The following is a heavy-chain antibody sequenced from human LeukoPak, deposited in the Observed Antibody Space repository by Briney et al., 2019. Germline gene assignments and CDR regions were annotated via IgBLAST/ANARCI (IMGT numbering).Heavy chain of an antibody. CDR2: IYYSGGT. CDR3: ARWGPSITMVRGEYYFDY. J-gene: IGHJ4*02. V-gene: IGHV4-59*01. D-gene: IGHD3-10*01. Sequence: SETLSLTCTVSGGSISSYYWSWIRQPPGKGLEWIGYIYYSGGTNYNPSLKSRVTISVDTSKNQFSLKLSSVTAADTAVYYCARWGPSITMVRGEYYFDYWGQGTLVTVSS. CDR1: GGSISSYY.